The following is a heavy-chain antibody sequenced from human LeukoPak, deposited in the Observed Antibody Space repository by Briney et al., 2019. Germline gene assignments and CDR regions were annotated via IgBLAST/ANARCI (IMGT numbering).Heavy chain of an antibody. V-gene: IGHV3-23*01. CDR3: AATYDSRGYYYGLFDY. Sequence: GGSLRLSCAASGFTFSSYAVGWVRQAPGKGLEWVSTMSGSGRNTYYADSVRGRFTISRDNSKNTLYLQMNSLRAEDTAVYYCAATYDSRGYYYGLFDYWGQGTLVTVSS. D-gene: IGHD3-22*01. CDR1: GFTFSSYA. CDR2: MSGSGRNT. J-gene: IGHJ4*02.